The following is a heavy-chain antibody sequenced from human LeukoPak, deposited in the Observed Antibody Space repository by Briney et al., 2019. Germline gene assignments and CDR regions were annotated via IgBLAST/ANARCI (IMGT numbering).Heavy chain of an antibody. J-gene: IGHJ4*02. D-gene: IGHD3-9*01. V-gene: IGHV4-39*07. CDR1: GGSISSGSHY. CDR3: ARGSPHFDWSGPYYFDY. Sequence: PSETLSLTCTVSGGSISSGSHYWGWIRQPPGKGLEWIGSIYYSGSTYYNPSLKSRVTISVDTSKNQFSLKLSSVTAADTAVYYCARGSPHFDWSGPYYFDYWGQGTLVTVSS. CDR2: IYYSGST.